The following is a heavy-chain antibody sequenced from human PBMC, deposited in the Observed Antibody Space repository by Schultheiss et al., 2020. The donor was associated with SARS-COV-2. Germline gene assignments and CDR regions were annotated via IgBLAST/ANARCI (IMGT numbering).Heavy chain of an antibody. Sequence: GGSLRLSCAASGFSFSSYAMSWVRQAPGKGLEWVSGISVGGGGTYYPGSVKGRFTISRENAKNSLYLQMNSLRAEDTAVYYCARDRRGYSSSYGMDVWGQGTTVTVSS. V-gene: IGHV3-23*01. J-gene: IGHJ6*02. CDR1: GFSFSSYA. CDR2: ISVGGGGT. CDR3: ARDRRGYSSSYGMDV. D-gene: IGHD6-6*01.